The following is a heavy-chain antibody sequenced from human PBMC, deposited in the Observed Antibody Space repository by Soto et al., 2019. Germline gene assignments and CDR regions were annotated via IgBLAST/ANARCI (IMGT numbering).Heavy chain of an antibody. J-gene: IGHJ5*02. V-gene: IGHV4-39*01. D-gene: IGHD3-10*01. CDR2: IYYSGST. CDR3: ARPGGGSGSYYDWFDP. CDR1: GGSISSSSYY. Sequence: SETLSLTCTVSGGSISSSSYYWGWIRQPPGKGLEWIGSIYYSGSTYYNPSLKSRVTISVDTSKNQFSLKLSSVTAADTAVYYCARPGGGSGSYYDWFDPWGQGTLVTVSS.